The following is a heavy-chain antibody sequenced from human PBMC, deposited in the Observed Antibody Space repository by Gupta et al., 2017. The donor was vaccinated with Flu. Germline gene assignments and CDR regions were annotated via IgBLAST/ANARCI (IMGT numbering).Heavy chain of an antibody. Sequence: EVQLVESGGGLVKPGGSLRLSCAVSGFPFSIYYMTWVRQAPGKGLEWVSSISHSGSYKYYADSVKGRFTLSRDNARNSLYLQMDSLTAEDTAVYYCARYNGGYTYWYFDLWGRGTLVTVSS. V-gene: IGHV3-21*01. CDR2: ISHSGSYK. CDR3: ARYNGGYTYWYFDL. J-gene: IGHJ2*01. CDR1: GFPFSIYY. D-gene: IGHD4-17*01.